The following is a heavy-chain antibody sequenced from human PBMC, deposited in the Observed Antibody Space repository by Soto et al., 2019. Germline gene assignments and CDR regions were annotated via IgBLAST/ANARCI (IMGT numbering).Heavy chain of an antibody. CDR3: ARDYMAVVD. V-gene: IGHV4-31*03. J-gene: IGHJ4*02. Sequence: QVKLQESGPGLVKPSQTLSLTCTVSGSSISSGSYYWSWIRQHPGKGLEWIGYIYHSGSTYYNPSLKSRATISLDTSKNQFSLKLSSVTAADTAVYYCARDYMAVVDCGQGTLVTVSS. CDR1: GSSISSGSYY. D-gene: IGHD2-15*01. CDR2: IYHSGST.